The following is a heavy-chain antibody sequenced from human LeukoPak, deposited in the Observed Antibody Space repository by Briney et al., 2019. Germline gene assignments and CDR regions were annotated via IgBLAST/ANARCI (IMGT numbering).Heavy chain of an antibody. D-gene: IGHD6-19*01. V-gene: IGHV4-34*01. J-gene: IGHJ4*02. CDR2: IYYSGST. CDR1: GGSFSGYY. Sequence: SETLSLTCAVYGGSFSGYYWSWIRQPPGEGLEWIGSIYYSGSTYYNSSLQSRVTISVHMSNNQFALKLSSVTAADTAMYYCAREGRLNPAIGVDWGQGTLVTVSS. CDR3: AREGRLNPAIGVD.